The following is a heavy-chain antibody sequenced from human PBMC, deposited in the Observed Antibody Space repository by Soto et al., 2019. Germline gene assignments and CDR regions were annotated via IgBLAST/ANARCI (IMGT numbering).Heavy chain of an antibody. D-gene: IGHD6-13*01. CDR3: ARELSGSWYNWFDP. V-gene: IGHV3-53*01. CDR2: IHSDVTT. CDR1: GFSVSSNS. J-gene: IGHJ5*02. Sequence: HLGGSLRLSCAASGFSVSSNSMNWVRQAPGKGLEWVSVIHSDVTTYFADSVKGRFIISRDNSKNMLYLQMNSLRAEDTAIYYCARELSGSWYNWFDPWGQGTLVTVS.